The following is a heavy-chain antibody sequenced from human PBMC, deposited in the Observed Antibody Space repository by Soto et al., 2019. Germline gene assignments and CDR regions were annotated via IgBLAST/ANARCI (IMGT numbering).Heavy chain of an antibody. V-gene: IGHV2-5*02. D-gene: IGHD5-12*01. J-gene: IGHJ4*02. CDR1: GFSLSTTGVG. CDR3: AHDDVAQKRFDY. CDR2: IYWDDDK. Sequence: QITLKESGPTLVKPTQTLTLTCTFSGFSLSTTGVGVGWIRQPPGKALEWLALIYWDDDKRYSPSLKTRLTITKDTSKNQVVLTMTDMDPVDTATYYCAHDDVAQKRFDYWGQGTLVTVSS.